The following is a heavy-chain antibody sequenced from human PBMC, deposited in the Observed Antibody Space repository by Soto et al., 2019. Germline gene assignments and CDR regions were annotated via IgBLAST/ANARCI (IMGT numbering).Heavy chain of an antibody. CDR3: ARDHLAYYYDSSGYRPPGYFQH. D-gene: IGHD3-22*01. J-gene: IGHJ1*01. V-gene: IGHV7-4-1*01. CDR1: GYTFTSYA. CDR2: INTNTGNP. Sequence: VASVKVSCKASGYTFTSYAMNWVRQAPGQGLEWMGWINTNTGNPTYAQGFTGRFVFSLDTSVSTAYLQICSLKAEDTAVYYCARDHLAYYYDSSGYRPPGYFQHWGQGTLVTVSS.